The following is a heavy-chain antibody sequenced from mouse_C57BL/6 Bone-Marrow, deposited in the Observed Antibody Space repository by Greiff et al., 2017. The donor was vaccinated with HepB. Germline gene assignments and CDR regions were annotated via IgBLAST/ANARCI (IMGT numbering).Heavy chain of an antibody. Sequence: VKLMESGPGLVQPSQSLSITCTVSGFSLTSYGVHWVRQSPGKGLEWLGVIWSGGSTDYNAAFISRLSISKDNSKSQVFFKMNSLQADDTAIYYCARNEGRDGYYTWFAYWGQGTLVTVSA. D-gene: IGHD2-3*01. CDR3: ARNEGRDGYYTWFAY. CDR1: GFSLTSYG. CDR2: IWSGGST. J-gene: IGHJ3*01. V-gene: IGHV2-2*01.